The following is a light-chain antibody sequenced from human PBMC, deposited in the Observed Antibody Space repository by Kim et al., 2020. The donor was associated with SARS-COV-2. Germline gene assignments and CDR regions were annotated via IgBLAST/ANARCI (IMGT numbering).Light chain of an antibody. J-gene: IGLJ3*02. CDR3: QVWDSTSDHTV. V-gene: IGLV3-21*04. CDR2: YDS. Sequence: SYELTQPPSVSVSPGKTARITCGGNNIGSTSVHWYQQKPGQAPVLVIYYDSDRPSGLPERFSGSNSGNTATLTISRVEAGDEADYYCQVWDSTSDHTVFGGGTQLTVL. CDR1: NIGSTS.